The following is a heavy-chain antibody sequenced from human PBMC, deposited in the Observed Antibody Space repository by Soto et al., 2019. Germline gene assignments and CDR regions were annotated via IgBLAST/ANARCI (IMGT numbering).Heavy chain of an antibody. V-gene: IGHV4-59*01. CDR2: VYNSGST. D-gene: IGHD6-13*01. CDR3: ARYRREAVAGYTLDN. CDR1: GGSISSNY. Sequence: ASETLSLTCTVSGGSISSNYWTWIRQPPGKGLEWIGYVYNSGSTNYNPSLKSRVTISEDTSKSQFSLKVDSMTAADTAVYYCARYRREAVAGYTLDNWGQGILVTVSS. J-gene: IGHJ4*02.